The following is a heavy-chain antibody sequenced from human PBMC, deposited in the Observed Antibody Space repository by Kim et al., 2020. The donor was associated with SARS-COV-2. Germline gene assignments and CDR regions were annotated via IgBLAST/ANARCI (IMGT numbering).Heavy chain of an antibody. CDR1: GFTFSSYS. V-gene: IGHV3-48*02. CDR2: ISSSSSTI. D-gene: IGHD6-19*01. Sequence: GGSLRLSCAASGFTFSSYSMNWVRQAPGKGLEWVSYISSSSSTIYYADSVKGRFTISRDNAKNSLYLKMNSLRDEDTAVYYCARELQWLGIFVGMDVWGQGTTVTVSS. CDR3: ARELQWLGIFVGMDV. J-gene: IGHJ6*02.